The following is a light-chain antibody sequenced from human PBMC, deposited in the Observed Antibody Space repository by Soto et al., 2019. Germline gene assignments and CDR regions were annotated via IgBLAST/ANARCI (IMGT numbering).Light chain of an antibody. V-gene: IGKV1-9*01. CDR2: GAS. CDR1: EGITTY. Sequence: IELTQSPPFLSASVGDRVTITCRADEGITTYLAWYQQQPGKAPKVLIYGASTLQNGVPPRFSGSGSGTEFTLTIRSLQPEDFATYFCQQVKSFPLTFGGGTKVEVK. CDR3: QQVKSFPLT. J-gene: IGKJ4*01.